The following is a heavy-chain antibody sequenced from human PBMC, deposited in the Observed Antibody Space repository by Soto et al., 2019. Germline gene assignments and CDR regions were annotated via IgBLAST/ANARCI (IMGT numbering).Heavy chain of an antibody. CDR2: ISSSSSYI. CDR3: ARENDLDYYYYGMDV. Sequence: GGSLRLSCAASGFTFSSYSMNWVRQAPGKGLEWVSSISSSSSYIYYADSVKGRFTISRDNAKNSLYLQMNSLRDDDTAVYYCARENDLDYYYYGMDVWGQGTTVTVSS. J-gene: IGHJ6*02. V-gene: IGHV3-21*04. CDR1: GFTFSSYS. D-gene: IGHD1-1*01.